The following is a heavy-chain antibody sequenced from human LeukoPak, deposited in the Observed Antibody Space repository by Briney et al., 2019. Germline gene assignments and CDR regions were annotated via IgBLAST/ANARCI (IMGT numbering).Heavy chain of an antibody. V-gene: IGHV5-51*01. CDR2: IYPGDSDT. Sequence: GESLKISCKGSGYSFTSYWIGWVRQMPGKGLEWMGIIYPGDSDTRYSPSFQGQVTISADKSISTAYLQWSSLEASDTAMYYCARQLVWFGELMGYWGQGTLVTVSS. CDR3: ARQLVWFGELMGY. CDR1: GYSFTSYW. J-gene: IGHJ4*02. D-gene: IGHD3-10*01.